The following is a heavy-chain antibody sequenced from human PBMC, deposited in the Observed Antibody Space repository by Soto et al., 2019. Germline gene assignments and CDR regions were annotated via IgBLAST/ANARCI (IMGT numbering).Heavy chain of an antibody. V-gene: IGHV3-48*02. CDR3: ARRSGYSSSWTFDY. D-gene: IGHD6-13*01. J-gene: IGHJ4*02. Sequence: GGSLRLSCAASGFTFSSYSMNWVRQAPGKGLEWVSYISSSSSTIYYADSVKGRFTISRDNAKNSLYLQMNSLRDEDTAVYYCARRSGYSSSWTFDYWGQGTLVTVSS. CDR1: GFTFSSYS. CDR2: ISSSSSTI.